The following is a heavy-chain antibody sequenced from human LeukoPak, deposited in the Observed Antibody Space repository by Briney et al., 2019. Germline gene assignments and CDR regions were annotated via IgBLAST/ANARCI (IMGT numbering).Heavy chain of an antibody. CDR3: AAVRGDYDFWSGYYINWFDP. Sequence: GGSLRLSCAASGFTFSSYSMNWVRQAPGKGLEWVSSISSSSSYIYYAESVKGRFTISRDNAKKSLYLQMNSLRAEDTAVYYCAAVRGDYDFWSGYYINWFDPWGQGTLVTVSS. D-gene: IGHD3-3*01. V-gene: IGHV3-21*01. J-gene: IGHJ5*02. CDR2: ISSSSSYI. CDR1: GFTFSSYS.